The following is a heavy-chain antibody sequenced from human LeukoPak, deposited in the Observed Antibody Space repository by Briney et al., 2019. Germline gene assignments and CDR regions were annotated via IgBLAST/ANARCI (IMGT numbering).Heavy chain of an antibody. J-gene: IGHJ4*02. D-gene: IGHD4-23*01. Sequence: GGSLRLSCASSGFTFNNYAMTWVRQAPGKGLEWVSSITASGGSTYCADSVKGRFTISRDNSKNTLHLQMNSLRAEDTAVYYCAKGPNSGDDWGQGTLVTVSS. CDR2: ITASGGST. CDR1: GFTFNNYA. V-gene: IGHV3-23*01. CDR3: AKGPNSGDD.